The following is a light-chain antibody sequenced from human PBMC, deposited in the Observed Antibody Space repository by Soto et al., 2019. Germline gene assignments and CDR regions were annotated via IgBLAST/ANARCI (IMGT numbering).Light chain of an antibody. CDR1: SSNIAAGYD. CDR3: QSYDTSLSGVV. J-gene: IGLJ2*01. V-gene: IGLV1-40*01. CDR2: GNN. Sequence: QSVLTQPPSVSGAPGQRVTISCTGSSSNIAAGYDVHWYQQVPGTAPKLLIYGNNNRPSGVPDRFSGSRSGTSASLAITGLQADDEADYYCQSYDTSLSGVVFGGGTKLTVL.